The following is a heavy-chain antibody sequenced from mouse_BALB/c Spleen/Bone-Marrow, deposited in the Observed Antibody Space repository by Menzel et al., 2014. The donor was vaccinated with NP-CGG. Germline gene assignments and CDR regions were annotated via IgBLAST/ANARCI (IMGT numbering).Heavy chain of an antibody. CDR1: GYTFTSSV. Sequence: EVQLQQSGPELVKPGASVKMSCKASGYTFTSSVMHWVKQKPGQGLEWIGYFNPYNDGSKYNEKFKGKATLTSDKSSSTAHMDLSSLPSEDAAVYYCAKGGNYRDVFDYWGQGTTLTVSS. J-gene: IGHJ2*01. V-gene: IGHV1-14*01. D-gene: IGHD2-14*01. CDR2: FNPYNDGS. CDR3: AKGGNYRDVFDY.